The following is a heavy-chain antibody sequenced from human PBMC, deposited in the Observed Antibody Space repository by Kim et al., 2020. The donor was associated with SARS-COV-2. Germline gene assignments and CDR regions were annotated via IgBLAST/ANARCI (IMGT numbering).Heavy chain of an antibody. CDR1: GGSFSGYY. Sequence: SETLSLTCAVYGGSFSGYYWSWIRQPPGKGLEWIGEINHSGSTNYNPSLKSRVTISVDTSKNQFSLKLSSVTAADTAVYYCARLVGPGNSSGWYGDYWGQGTLVTVSS. CDR3: ARLVGPGNSSGWYGDY. V-gene: IGHV4-34*01. CDR2: INHSGST. D-gene: IGHD6-19*01. J-gene: IGHJ4*02.